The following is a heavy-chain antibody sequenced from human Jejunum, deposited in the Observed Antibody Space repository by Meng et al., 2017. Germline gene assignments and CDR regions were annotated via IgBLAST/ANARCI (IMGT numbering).Heavy chain of an antibody. D-gene: IGHD1-26*01. CDR2: IYHSGTT. Sequence: SETLSLTCAVSGYSISSGYYWGWSRQPPGKGLEWIGNIYHSGTTYYNPSLKSRVTVSIDTSNNHFSLKLSSVTAADTAVYYCARGGGSYGSRMDVWGQGTTVTVSS. CDR1: GYSISSGYY. V-gene: IGHV4-38-2*01. CDR3: ARGGGSYGSRMDV. J-gene: IGHJ6*02.